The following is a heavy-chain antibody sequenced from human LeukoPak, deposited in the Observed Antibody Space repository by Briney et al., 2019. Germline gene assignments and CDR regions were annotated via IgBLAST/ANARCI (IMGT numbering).Heavy chain of an antibody. CDR3: ARINDIDNSYHLDF. V-gene: IGHV3-21*01. CDR2: ISSSSSYK. D-gene: IGHD2-15*01. J-gene: IGHJ4*01. CDR1: GFTFSDYS. Sequence: GGSLRLSCAASGFTFSDYSFNWVRQAPGKGLEWVSSISSSSSYKYYADSLKGRFTISRDNAKNPLYLQVNSLRAEDTAVYYCARINDIDNSYHLDFWGHGTLVTVSS.